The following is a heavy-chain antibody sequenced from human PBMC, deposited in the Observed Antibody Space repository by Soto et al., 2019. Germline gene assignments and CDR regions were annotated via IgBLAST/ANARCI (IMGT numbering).Heavy chain of an antibody. D-gene: IGHD3-16*02. CDR2: INPNSGGT. Sequence: GASVKVSCKASGYSFTGYYMHWVRQAPGQGLEWMGWINPNSGGTNYAQKFQGRVTMTRDTSTSTAYMELSRLRSDDTAVYYCAGVLGYDYVWGSYRLDYWGQGTLVTVSS. CDR3: AGVLGYDYVWGSYRLDY. CDR1: GYSFTGYY. V-gene: IGHV1-2*02. J-gene: IGHJ4*02.